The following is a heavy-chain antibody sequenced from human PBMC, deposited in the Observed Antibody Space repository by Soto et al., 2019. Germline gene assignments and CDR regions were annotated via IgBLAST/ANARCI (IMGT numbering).Heavy chain of an antibody. CDR2: INPNSAGT. D-gene: IGHD6-19*01. Sequence: ASVKVSCKASGYTFTSHDIHWVRQAPGQGLEWMGSINPNSAGTNSAQKFQGRFTMTRDTSISTAYMELSSLRFDETAVYYCARVPSGGFAFEIWGQGTVVTV. J-gene: IGHJ3*02. V-gene: IGHV1-2*02. CDR3: ARVPSGGFAFEI. CDR1: GYTFTSHD.